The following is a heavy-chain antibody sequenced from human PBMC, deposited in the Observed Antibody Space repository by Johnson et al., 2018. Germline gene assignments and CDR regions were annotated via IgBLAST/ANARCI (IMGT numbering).Heavy chain of an antibody. V-gene: IGHV3-21*01. Sequence: VQLVQSGGGLVKXGGSXRLXCAASGFTFSSYSMNWVRQAPGKGLEWVSSISSSSSYIYYADSVKGRFTISRDNAKNSLYLQMNSLRAEDTAVYYWAREGGSYTVDAFDIWGQGTMVTVSS. CDR3: AREGGSYTVDAFDI. J-gene: IGHJ3*02. CDR2: ISSSSSYI. D-gene: IGHD3-16*01. CDR1: GFTFSSYS.